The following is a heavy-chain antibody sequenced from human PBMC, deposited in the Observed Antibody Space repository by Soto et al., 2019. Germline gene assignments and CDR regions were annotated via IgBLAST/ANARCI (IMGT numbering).Heavy chain of an antibody. J-gene: IGHJ6*02. CDR1: GGSVSSGSYY. CDR3: ARERFLADYYYYGMDV. D-gene: IGHD3-3*01. Sequence: SETLSLTCTVSGGSVSSGSYYWSWIRQPPGKGLEWIGYIYYSGSTNYNPSLKSRVTISVDTSKNQFSLKLSSVTAADTAVYYCARERFLADYYYYGMDVWGQGTTVTV. V-gene: IGHV4-61*01. CDR2: IYYSGST.